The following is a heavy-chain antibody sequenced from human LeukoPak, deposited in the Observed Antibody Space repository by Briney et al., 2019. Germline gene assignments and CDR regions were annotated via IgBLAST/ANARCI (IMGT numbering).Heavy chain of an antibody. D-gene: IGHD3-16*01. V-gene: IGHV4-39*07. Sequence: SETLSLTCTVSGGSISGSFYYWGWIRQPPGKGLEWIGSIYYSGSTNYNPSLKSRVTISIDTSKNQFSLKLRSVTAADTAVYYCTRSPPPGATAYGVVDFWGQGTLVTVSS. CDR3: TRSPPPGATAYGVVDF. CDR1: GGSISGSFYY. J-gene: IGHJ4*02. CDR2: IYYSGST.